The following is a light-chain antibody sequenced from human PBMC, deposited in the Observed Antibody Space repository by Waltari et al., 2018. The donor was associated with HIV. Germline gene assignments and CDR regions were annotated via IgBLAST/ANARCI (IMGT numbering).Light chain of an antibody. J-gene: IGLJ3*02. CDR1: SSNIRSGYD. Sequence: QSALAQPPPVSGAPGQRVTIACTGSSSNIRSGYDVHWYQQVPGTAPKLLIYGTRKRPSGVPHRFYGCKSGTSASLAVTGLQAEDEADYYCKSYDRRLSGGVFGAGPQLTVL. V-gene: IGLV1-40*01. CDR2: GTR. CDR3: KSYDRRLSGGV.